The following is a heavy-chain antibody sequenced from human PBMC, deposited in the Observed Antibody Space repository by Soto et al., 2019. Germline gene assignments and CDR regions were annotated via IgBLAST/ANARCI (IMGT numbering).Heavy chain of an antibody. CDR2: ISSSSSYI. CDR1: GFTFSSYS. CDR3: ARDGEGMPHPFDY. J-gene: IGHJ4*02. V-gene: IGHV3-21*01. Sequence: EVQLVESGGGLVKPGGSLRLSCAASGFTFSSYSMNWVRQAPGKGLEWVSSISSSSSYIYYADSVKGRFTISRDNAKNALYLQMNSLRAEDTAVYYCARDGEGMPHPFDYWCQGTLVSVSS. D-gene: IGHD2-2*01.